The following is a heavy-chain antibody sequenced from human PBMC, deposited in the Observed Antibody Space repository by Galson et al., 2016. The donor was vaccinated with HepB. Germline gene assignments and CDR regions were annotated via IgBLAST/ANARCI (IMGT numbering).Heavy chain of an antibody. V-gene: IGHV3-33*01. CDR1: GFTFSDFG. CDR2: TWSEGSNK. Sequence: SLRLSCAASGFTFSDFGMHWVRQAPGKGLQWLAGTWSEGSNKYYADSVKGRFTISRDNSKNTLYLQMNSLRAEDTAVYYCAREGHLWLACFDNWGQGTLVTVSS. J-gene: IGHJ4*02. CDR3: AREGHLWLACFDN. D-gene: IGHD5-18*01.